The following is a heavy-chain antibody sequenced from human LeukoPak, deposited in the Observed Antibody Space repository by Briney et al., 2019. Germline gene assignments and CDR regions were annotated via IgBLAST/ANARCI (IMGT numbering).Heavy chain of an antibody. J-gene: IGHJ4*02. CDR3: ARRGSSSSDY. V-gene: IGHV4-30-2*03. CDR1: GGSISSGGYY. CDR2: IYHGGST. D-gene: IGHD6-13*01. Sequence: SQTLSLTCTVSGGSISSGGYYWSWIRQPPGKGLEWIGYIYHGGSTYYNPSLKSRVTISVDTSKNQFSLKLSSVTAADTAVYYCARRGSSSSDYWGQGTLVTVSS.